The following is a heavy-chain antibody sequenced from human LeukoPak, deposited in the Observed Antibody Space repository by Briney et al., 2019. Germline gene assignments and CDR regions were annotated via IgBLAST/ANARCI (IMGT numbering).Heavy chain of an antibody. V-gene: IGHV3-66*01. J-gene: IGHJ3*02. CDR1: GFTVSSNY. CDR2: IYSGGST. Sequence: GGSLRLSCAASGFTVSSNYMSWVRQAPGKGLEWVSVIYSGGSTYYADSVKGRFTISRDNSKNTLYLQMNSLRAEDTAVYYCARSPYYYDSSGYRGNAFDIWGQGTMVTVSS. CDR3: ARSPYYYDSSGYRGNAFDI. D-gene: IGHD3-22*01.